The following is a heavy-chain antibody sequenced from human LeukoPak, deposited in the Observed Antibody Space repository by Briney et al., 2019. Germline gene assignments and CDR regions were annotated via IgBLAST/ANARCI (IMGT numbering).Heavy chain of an antibody. CDR1: GGSFSGYY. CDR3: ARERYCSGGSCARHNWFDP. J-gene: IGHJ5*02. D-gene: IGHD2-15*01. CDR2: INHSGST. V-gene: IGHV4-34*01. Sequence: SETLSLTCAVYGGSFSGYYWSWIRQPPGKGLEWIGEINHSGSTNYNPSLKSRVTISVDTSKNQFSLKLSSVTAADTAVYYCARERYCSGGSCARHNWFDPWGQGTLVTVSS.